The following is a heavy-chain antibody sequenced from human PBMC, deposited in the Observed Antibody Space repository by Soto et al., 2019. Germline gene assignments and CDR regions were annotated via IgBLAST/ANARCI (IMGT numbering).Heavy chain of an antibody. CDR1: GSSFTNYW. D-gene: IGHD3-3*01. CDR3: ARLEWLSLAAWFDP. V-gene: IGHV5-51*01. Sequence: PGESLKISCKGSGSSFTNYWIGWVRQMPGKGLEWMGMIYPDDSDTKYSPSFQGQVTFSADKSINTAYLQWSSLKASDTAIYYCARLEWLSLAAWFDPWGQGTLVTVSS. CDR2: IYPDDSDT. J-gene: IGHJ5*02.